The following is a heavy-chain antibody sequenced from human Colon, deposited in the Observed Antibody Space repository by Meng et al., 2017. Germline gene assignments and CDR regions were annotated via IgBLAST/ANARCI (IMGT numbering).Heavy chain of an antibody. D-gene: IGHD3-16*01. J-gene: IGHJ4*02. V-gene: IGHV3-11*01. CDR1: GFIFSDYY. CDR3: ARNLFGDY. CDR2: ISSRGGTI. Sequence: QVPLVESGGGLVQAGGSLRLSCAASGFIFSDYYITWFRQAPGKGLEWVSYISSRGGTIHYADSVRGRFTISRDNANNSVFLQMNSLRAEDTAVYYCARNLFGDYWGQGILVTVSS.